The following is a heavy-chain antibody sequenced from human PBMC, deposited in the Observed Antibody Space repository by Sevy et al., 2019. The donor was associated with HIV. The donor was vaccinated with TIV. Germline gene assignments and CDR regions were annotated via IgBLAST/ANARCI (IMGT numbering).Heavy chain of an antibody. V-gene: IGHV1-24*01. J-gene: IGHJ4*02. CDR1: GKKVTQLA. CDR2: VDPEEGET. D-gene: IGHD3-22*01. CDR3: ATTKDYYESSGSPFDD. Sequence: ASVKVSCKVSGKKVTQLAMHWVRQAPGKGLEWMATVDPEEGETFYAQNFQGRVTMTEDTSRDTAYMELSSLRSEDAAVYYCATTKDYYESSGSPFDDWGQGTLVTVSS.